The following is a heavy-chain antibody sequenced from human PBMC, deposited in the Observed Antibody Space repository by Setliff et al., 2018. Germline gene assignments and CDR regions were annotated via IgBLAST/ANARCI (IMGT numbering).Heavy chain of an antibody. CDR3: ARGRHHDTLSGYIDF. CDR2: ISDDGTNE. V-gene: IGHV3-30*03. J-gene: IGHJ4*02. D-gene: IGHD3-9*01. CDR1: GFTVSTSS. Sequence: GGSLRLSCAASGFTVSTSSMHWVRQAPVKGLEWVATISDDGTNEFYADSVKGRFTVFRDNSKNTLYLQMNSLRAEDTAFYYCARGRHHDTLSGYIDFLGQGTLVTVSS.